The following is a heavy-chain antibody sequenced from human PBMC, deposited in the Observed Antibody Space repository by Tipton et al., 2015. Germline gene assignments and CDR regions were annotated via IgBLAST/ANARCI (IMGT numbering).Heavy chain of an antibody. CDR1: GGSVSSSTYY. CDR3: ARDYVYNWFDP. J-gene: IGHJ5*02. CDR2: IYYSGST. V-gene: IGHV4-61*01. D-gene: IGHD3-10*02. Sequence: TLSLTCTVSGGSVSSSTYYWSWIRQPPGKGLEWIGYIYYSGSTNYNPSLKSRVTISVDTSKNQFSLKLSSVTAADTAVYYCARDYVYNWFDPWGQGTLVTVSS.